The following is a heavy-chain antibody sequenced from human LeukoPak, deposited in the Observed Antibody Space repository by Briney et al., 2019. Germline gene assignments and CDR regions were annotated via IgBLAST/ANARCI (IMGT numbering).Heavy chain of an antibody. CDR2: IIPIFGTA. V-gene: IGHV1-69*13. CDR1: GGTFSSYA. Sequence: ASVKVSCKASGGTFSSYAISWVRQAPGQGLEWMGGIIPIFGTANYAQKFQGRVTITADESTSTAYMELSSLRSEDTAVYYSASSIYCSGGSCSQFDPWGQGTLVTVSS. J-gene: IGHJ5*02. D-gene: IGHD2-15*01. CDR3: ASSIYCSGGSCSQFDP.